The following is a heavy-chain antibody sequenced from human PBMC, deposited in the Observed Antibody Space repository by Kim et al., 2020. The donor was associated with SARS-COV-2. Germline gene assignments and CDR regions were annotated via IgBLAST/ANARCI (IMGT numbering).Heavy chain of an antibody. V-gene: IGHV3-23*01. Sequence: GGSLRLSCAASGFTFSSYAMSWVRQAPGKGLEWVSAISGSGGSTYYADSVKGRFTISRDNSKNTLYLQMNSLRAEDTAVYYCAKAPLGGYYYDSSGYLEYYFDYWGQGTLVTVSS. D-gene: IGHD3-22*01. CDR2: ISGSGGST. J-gene: IGHJ4*02. CDR3: AKAPLGGYYYDSSGYLEYYFDY. CDR1: GFTFSSYA.